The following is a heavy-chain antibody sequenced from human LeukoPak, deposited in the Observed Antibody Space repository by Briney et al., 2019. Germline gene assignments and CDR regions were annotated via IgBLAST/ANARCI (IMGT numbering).Heavy chain of an antibody. D-gene: IGHD3-10*01. V-gene: IGHV6-1*01. CDR2: TYYRSKRYN. Sequence: KRSQTLSLTCVISGDSVSSNTATWNWIRQSPSGGLEWLGRTYYRSKRYNDYAVSVKSRMTINPDTPKNQFSLQLNSVTPQDTSVYYCARTSGGDFDYWGQGTLVTVSS. J-gene: IGHJ4*02. CDR3: ARTSGGDFDY. CDR1: GDSVSSNTAT.